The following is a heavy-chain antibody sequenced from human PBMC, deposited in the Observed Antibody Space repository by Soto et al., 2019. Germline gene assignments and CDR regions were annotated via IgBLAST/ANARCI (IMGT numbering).Heavy chain of an antibody. CDR3: SRAPTYNNVNTYYFGLDV. J-gene: IGHJ6*02. Sequence: WGSLRLSCAASGFTFSDYYMSWIRQAPGKGLEWVSYISSSGSTMYYAASVKGRFTISRDDAKNSLFLQMNSLRAEDTAVYFCSRAPTYNNVNTYYFGLDVWGQGTTVTVSS. CDR2: ISSSGSTM. CDR1: GFTFSDYY. V-gene: IGHV3-11*04. D-gene: IGHD4-4*01.